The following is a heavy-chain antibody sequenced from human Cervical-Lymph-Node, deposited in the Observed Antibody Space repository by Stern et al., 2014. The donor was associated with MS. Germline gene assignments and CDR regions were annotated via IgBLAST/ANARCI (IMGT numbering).Heavy chain of an antibody. V-gene: IGHV3-9*01. Sequence: EVQLVQSGGGLVQPGRSLRLSCAASGFTFDDYAMHWVRQSPGQGLEWVSHISWDSGVEGYADFVKGRFTISRDNAKNSLYLQMNSLRPEDTALYYCAKDLKLGIVGTPYLDLWGRGTLVTVSS. CDR3: AKDLKLGIVGTPYLDL. D-gene: IGHD7-27*01. CDR1: GFTFDDYA. CDR2: ISWDSGVE. J-gene: IGHJ2*01.